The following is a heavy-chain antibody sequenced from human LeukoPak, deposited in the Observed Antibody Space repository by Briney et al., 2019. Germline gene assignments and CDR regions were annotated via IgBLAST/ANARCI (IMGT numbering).Heavy chain of an antibody. Sequence: GASVKISCKASGYTFTSYGISWVRQAPGQGLEWMGWISAYNGNTNYAHKLHGRVTMTTDTATSTAYMELRSLRSDDTAVYYCARDPAKRYCSSTSCYSRTQSYYYYGMDVWGKGTTVTVSS. CDR3: ARDPAKRYCSSTSCYSRTQSYYYYGMDV. J-gene: IGHJ6*04. CDR1: GYTFTSYG. CDR2: ISAYNGNT. D-gene: IGHD2-2*01. V-gene: IGHV1-18*04.